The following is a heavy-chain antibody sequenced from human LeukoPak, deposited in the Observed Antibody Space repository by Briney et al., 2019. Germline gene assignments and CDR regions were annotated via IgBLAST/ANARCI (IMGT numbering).Heavy chain of an antibody. V-gene: IGHV4-61*02. D-gene: IGHD3-3*01. J-gene: IGHJ6*02. CDR3: VSSRVATPPYNYGMDV. CDR2: IHSSGFA. Sequence: SATLSLTFNVSGESISSGNYYWTWIRQPAGKGLEWIGRIHSSGFANYNRSLKSRVTISRDTSKNQLSLKVSSVTAADTAVYFCVSSRVATPPYNYGMDVWGQGTTVVVSS. CDR1: GESISSGNYY.